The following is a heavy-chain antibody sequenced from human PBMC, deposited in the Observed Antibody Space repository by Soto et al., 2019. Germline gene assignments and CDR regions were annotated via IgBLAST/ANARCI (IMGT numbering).Heavy chain of an antibody. V-gene: IGHV5-10-1*01. CDR3: ARGYCSGGSCYTGGMDV. CDR2: IDPSDSQT. Sequence: PGESLKISCKGSGYSFAGYWITWVRQKPGKGLEWMGRIDPSDSQTYYSPSFQGHVTISADKSISTAYLQWSSLKASDTAMYYCARGYCSGGSCYTGGMDVWGQGTTVTVSS. CDR1: GYSFAGYW. J-gene: IGHJ6*02. D-gene: IGHD2-15*01.